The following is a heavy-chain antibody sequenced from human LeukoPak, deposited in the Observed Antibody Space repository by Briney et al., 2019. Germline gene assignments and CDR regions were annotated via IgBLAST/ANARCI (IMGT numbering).Heavy chain of an antibody. V-gene: IGHV3-30-3*01. D-gene: IGHD3-10*01. CDR2: ISYDGSNK. CDR1: GFTFSSYA. J-gene: IGHJ4*02. CDR3: ARVTGYWGSGNYFFDY. Sequence: GRSLRLSCAASGFTFSSYAMHWVRQAPGKGLEWVAVISYDGSNKYYADSVKGRFTISRDNSKNTLYLQMNSLRAEDTALYYCARVTGYWGSGNYFFDYWGQGTLVTVSS.